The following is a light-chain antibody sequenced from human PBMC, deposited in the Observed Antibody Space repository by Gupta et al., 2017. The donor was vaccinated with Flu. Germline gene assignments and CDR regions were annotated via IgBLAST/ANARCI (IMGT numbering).Light chain of an antibody. CDR3: QHNNTYPWT. CDR2: KAS. Sequence: DIQMTQSPSILSASVGDRCTITCRASQTISTWLAWYQQKPGKAPKLLMYKASTLEKGVPSRFSGSGSGAEFILTITSLQPDDFATYYCQHNNTYPWTFGQGTKVEIK. J-gene: IGKJ1*01. CDR1: QTISTW. V-gene: IGKV1-5*03.